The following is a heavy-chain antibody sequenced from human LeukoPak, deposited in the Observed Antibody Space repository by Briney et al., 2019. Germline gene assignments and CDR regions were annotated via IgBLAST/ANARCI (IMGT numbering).Heavy chain of an antibody. CDR2: IYYSGST. CDR1: GGSISSSSYY. Sequence: PSETLSLTCTVSGGSISSSSYYWGWIRQPPGKGLEWIGSIYYSGSTYYNPSLKSRVTISVDTSKNQFSLKLSSVTAADTAVYYCARDGRVGSSSYVRPLDYWGQGTLVTVSS. V-gene: IGHV4-39*07. D-gene: IGHD6-6*01. J-gene: IGHJ4*02. CDR3: ARDGRVGSSSYVRPLDY.